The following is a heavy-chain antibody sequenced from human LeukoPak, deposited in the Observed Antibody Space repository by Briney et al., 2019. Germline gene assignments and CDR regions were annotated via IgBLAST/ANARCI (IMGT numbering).Heavy chain of an antibody. J-gene: IGHJ4*02. D-gene: IGHD2-15*01. CDR3: ARAPRSSAGDNFDY. V-gene: IGHV1-46*01. Sequence: ASVKVSCKASGYTFTSFHMHWVRQAPGQGLEWMGIINPSGGGTSYPQKFQGRVTMTRDTSTSTVYMELSSLRSEDTAVYYWARAPRSSAGDNFDYWGQGTLVTVSS. CDR1: GYTFTSFH. CDR2: INPSGGGT.